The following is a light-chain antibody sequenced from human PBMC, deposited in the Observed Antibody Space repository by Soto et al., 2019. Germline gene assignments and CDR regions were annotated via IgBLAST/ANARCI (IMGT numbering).Light chain of an antibody. CDR2: GAS. CDR3: QQFRNWPWT. V-gene: IGKV3D-15*01. J-gene: IGKJ1*01. Sequence: EIVLTQSPGTLSVSPGDRVTLSCRASQSISINLAWYQHKPGRAPRLLIHGASTRATGIPARISGSGSGTEFTLTISSLQSEDFAVYYCQQFRNWPWTFGQGTKVDIK. CDR1: QSISIN.